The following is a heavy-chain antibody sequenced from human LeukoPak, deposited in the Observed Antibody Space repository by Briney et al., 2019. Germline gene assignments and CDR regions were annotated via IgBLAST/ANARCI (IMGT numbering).Heavy chain of an antibody. CDR2: INSDGSST. CDR1: GFTFTNYW. J-gene: IGHJ4*02. Sequence: PGGSLRLSCVASGFTFTNYWMHWVRQAPGKGLVWVSRINSDGSSTSYGDSVKGRFTISRDNAKNTLYLQMNSLRAEDTAVYYCARSMVTIPIPGGYWGQGTLVTVSS. CDR3: ARSMVTIPIPGGY. V-gene: IGHV3-74*01. D-gene: IGHD2-2*02.